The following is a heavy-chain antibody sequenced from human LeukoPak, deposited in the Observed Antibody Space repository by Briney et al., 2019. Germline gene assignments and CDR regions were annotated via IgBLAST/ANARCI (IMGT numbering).Heavy chain of an antibody. CDR1: GFTFSSYW. CDR3: ATSQTTSGRYGNTFDI. CDR2: IKQDGSEK. D-gene: IGHD6-19*01. Sequence: GGSLRLSCAASGFTFSSYWMSWVRQAPGKGLEWVANIKQDGSEKYYVDSVKGRFTISRDNAKNSLFLQVNSLRAEDTAVYYCATSQTTSGRYGNTFDIWGQGTMVTVSS. V-gene: IGHV3-7*01. J-gene: IGHJ3*02.